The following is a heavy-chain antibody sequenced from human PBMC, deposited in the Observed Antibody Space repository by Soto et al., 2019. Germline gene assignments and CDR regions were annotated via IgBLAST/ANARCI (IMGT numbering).Heavy chain of an antibody. V-gene: IGHV4-59*01. CDR1: GDSISSGY. J-gene: IGHJ5*02. Sequence: SETLSLTCSVSGDSISSGYWTWIRQPPGRGLEWIGFMYFGGSFNYNPSLESRVIFSVDTSENQFSLKLTSVTAADTAIYYCTRAYYYSVGLGVDPWGQGAQVTVS. CDR2: MYFGGSF. CDR3: TRAYYYSVGLGVDP. D-gene: IGHD3-10*01.